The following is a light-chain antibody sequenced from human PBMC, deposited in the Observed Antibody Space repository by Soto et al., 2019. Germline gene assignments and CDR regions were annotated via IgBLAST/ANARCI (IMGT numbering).Light chain of an antibody. CDR1: SRDVAGYNY. CDR2: EVS. Sequence: QSVLTQPASVSGSPGQPITISCTGTSRDVAGYNYVSWYQQHPGKARKLMIYEVSNRPSGVSNRFSGSKSGNAASLTISGLQAEDEADYYCSSYTSSSTLYVFGTGAKVTVL. CDR3: SSYTSSSTLYV. V-gene: IGLV2-14*01. J-gene: IGLJ1*01.